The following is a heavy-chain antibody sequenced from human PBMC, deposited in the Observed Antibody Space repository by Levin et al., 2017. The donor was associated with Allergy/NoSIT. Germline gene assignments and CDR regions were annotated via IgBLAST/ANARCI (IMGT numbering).Heavy chain of an antibody. CDR3: AKEWKDSSGYYYFDY. CDR2: ISYDGSNK. J-gene: IGHJ4*02. CDR1: GFTFSSYG. D-gene: IGHD3-22*01. V-gene: IGHV3-30*18. Sequence: GESLKISCAASGFTFSSYGMHWVRQAPGKGLEWVAVISYDGSNKYYADSVKGRFTISRDNSKNTLYLQMNSLRAEDTAVYYCAKEWKDSSGYYYFDYWGQGTLVTVSS.